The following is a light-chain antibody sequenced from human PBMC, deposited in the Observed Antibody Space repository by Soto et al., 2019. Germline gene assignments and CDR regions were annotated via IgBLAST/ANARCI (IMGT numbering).Light chain of an antibody. Sequence: DIQMTQSPSTLSASVGDRVTITCRASQSTNSWLAWYQQKPGKAPKILIYKVSNLESGVPSRFSGSGSGTEFTLTISSLQPDDCATYYCQQYNTYPWTFGQGTKVEIK. CDR1: QSTNSW. J-gene: IGKJ1*01. CDR2: KVS. V-gene: IGKV1-5*03. CDR3: QQYNTYPWT.